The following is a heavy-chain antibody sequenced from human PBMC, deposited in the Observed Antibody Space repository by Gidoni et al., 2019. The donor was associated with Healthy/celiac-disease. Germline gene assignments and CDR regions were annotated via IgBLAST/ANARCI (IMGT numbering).Heavy chain of an antibody. V-gene: IGHV3-73*01. CDR2: IRSKANSYAT. D-gene: IGHD2-15*01. CDR1: GFTFCGSA. Sequence: EVHLFAPGRGLVLPGGSLKLSCAVSGFTFCGSARHWVRQASGTGLEWVGRIRSKANSYATAYAASVKGRFTISRDDSKNTAYLQMNSLKTEDTAVYYCTTPLGYCSGGSCINDYWGQGTLVTVSS. J-gene: IGHJ4*02. CDR3: TTPLGYCSGGSCINDY.